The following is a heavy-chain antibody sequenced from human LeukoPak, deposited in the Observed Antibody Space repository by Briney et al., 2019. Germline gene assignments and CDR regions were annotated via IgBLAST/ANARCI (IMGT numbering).Heavy chain of an antibody. CDR3: ARDWGRRLDAFDI. CDR2: ISYIGST. V-gene: IGHV4-59*01. J-gene: IGHJ3*02. Sequence: PETLSLTCTVSGGSISSYDWSWIRQPPGKGLEWIGYISYIGSTNYNPSLQRRVTISLDTSKNQFSLKLSSLPAADTAVYYCARDWGRRLDAFDIWGQGTMVTVSS. CDR1: GGSISSYD. D-gene: IGHD3-16*01.